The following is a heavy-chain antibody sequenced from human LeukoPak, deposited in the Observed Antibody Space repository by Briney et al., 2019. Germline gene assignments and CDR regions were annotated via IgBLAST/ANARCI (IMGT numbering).Heavy chain of an antibody. CDR1: GGSISSYY. D-gene: IGHD2-15*01. V-gene: IGHV4-59*08. CDR3: ARQVGQVVVAANRRAYYYYYGMDV. J-gene: IGHJ6*02. Sequence: SETLSLTCTVSGGSISSYYWSWIRQPPGKGLEWIGYIYYSGSTNYNPSLKSRVTISVDTSKNQSSLKLSSVTAADTAVYYCARQVGQVVVAANRRAYYYYYGMDVWGQGTTVTVSS. CDR2: IYYSGST.